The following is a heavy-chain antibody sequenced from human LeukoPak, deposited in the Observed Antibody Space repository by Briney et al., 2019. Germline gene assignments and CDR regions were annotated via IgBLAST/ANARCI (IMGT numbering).Heavy chain of an antibody. CDR2: ISWNSGSI. D-gene: IGHD6-19*01. V-gene: IGHV3-9*01. J-gene: IGHJ1*01. Sequence: GGSLRLSCAASGFTFDDYAMHWVRHAPGKGLEWVSGISWNSGSIGYADSVKGRFTISRDNAKNSLYLQMNSLRAEDTALYYCAKGYSSGFFQHWGQGTLVTVSS. CDR1: GFTFDDYA. CDR3: AKGYSSGFFQH.